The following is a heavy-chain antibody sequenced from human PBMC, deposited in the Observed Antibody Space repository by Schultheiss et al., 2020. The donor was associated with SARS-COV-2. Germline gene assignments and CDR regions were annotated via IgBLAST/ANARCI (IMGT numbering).Heavy chain of an antibody. J-gene: IGHJ5*02. CDR3: AGQMGSYMNWFDP. Sequence: SQTLSLTCTVSGGSISSSSYYWGWIRQPPGKGLEWLGSIYYSGSTYYNPSLKSRVTISVDTSKNQFSLKLSSVTAADTAVYYCAGQMGSYMNWFDPWGQGTLVTVAS. D-gene: IGHD1-26*01. CDR2: IYYSGST. CDR1: GGSISSSSYY. V-gene: IGHV4-39*01.